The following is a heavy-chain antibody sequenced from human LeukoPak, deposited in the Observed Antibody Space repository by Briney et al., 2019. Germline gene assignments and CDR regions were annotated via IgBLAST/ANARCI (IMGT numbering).Heavy chain of an antibody. CDR3: CSGWYGTFDY. Sequence: GGSLRLSCTASGFTFSGSWMTWVRQTPGKGLEWVANIGEDGTAKNYVDSVKGRFTISRDNAKNSLYLQMNSLRAEDTAVYYCCSGWYGTFDYWGQGTLVTVSS. CDR1: GFTFSGSW. J-gene: IGHJ4*02. D-gene: IGHD6-19*01. CDR2: IGEDGTAK. V-gene: IGHV3-7*01.